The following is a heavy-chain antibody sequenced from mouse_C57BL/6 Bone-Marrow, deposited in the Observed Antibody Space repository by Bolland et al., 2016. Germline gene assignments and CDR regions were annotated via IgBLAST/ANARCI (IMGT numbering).Heavy chain of an antibody. CDR2: IYPGSGST. Sequence: IYPGSGSTNYNEKFKSKATLTVDTSSSTAYMQLNSLTSEDSAVYYCARATARRIAYWGQGTT. J-gene: IGHJ2*01. CDR3: ARATARRIAY. V-gene: IGHV1-55*01. D-gene: IGHD3-1*01.